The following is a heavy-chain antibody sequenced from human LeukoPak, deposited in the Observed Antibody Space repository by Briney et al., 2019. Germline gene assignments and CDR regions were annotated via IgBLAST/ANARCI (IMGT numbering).Heavy chain of an antibody. V-gene: IGHV3-23*01. CDR3: AKGNGYSYGRYYFDY. J-gene: IGHJ4*02. CDR1: GFTFSSYA. Sequence: PGGSLRLSCAASGFTFSSYAMGWVRQAPGKGLEWVSAITASGGNTYYADSGKGRFTISRDNSKNTLYLQVNSLRAEDTAVYYCAKGNGYSYGRYYFDYWGQGTLVTVSS. CDR2: ITASGGNT. D-gene: IGHD5-18*01.